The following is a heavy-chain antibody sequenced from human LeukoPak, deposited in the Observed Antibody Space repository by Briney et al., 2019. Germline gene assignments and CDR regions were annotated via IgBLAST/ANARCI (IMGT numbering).Heavy chain of an antibody. D-gene: IGHD3-10*01. Sequence: PGGSLRLSCAVSGFRLDDHAMHWVRQAPGKGLEWVSGISWNGGSLDYADSVKGRFIISRDNAKKSLYLRMNSLRVEGTAVYYCAKDTEFGEPYHGMDVWGQGTTVTVSS. V-gene: IGHV3-9*01. CDR3: AKDTEFGEPYHGMDV. J-gene: IGHJ6*01. CDR1: GFRLDDHA. CDR2: ISWNGGSL.